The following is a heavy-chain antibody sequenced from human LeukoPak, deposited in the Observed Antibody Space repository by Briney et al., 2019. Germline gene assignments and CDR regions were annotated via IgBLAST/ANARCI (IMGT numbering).Heavy chain of an antibody. CDR2: IIPIFGTA. D-gene: IGHD3-22*01. J-gene: IGHJ4*02. CDR1: GGTFSSYA. CDR3: ARERGYYYDSSGYYYG. V-gene: IGHV1-69*01. Sequence: GSSVTVSCTASGGTFSSYAISWVRQAPGQGLEWMGGIIPIFGTANYAQKFQGRVTITADESTSTAYMELSSLRSEDTAVYYCARERGYYYDSSGYYYGWGQGTLVTVSS.